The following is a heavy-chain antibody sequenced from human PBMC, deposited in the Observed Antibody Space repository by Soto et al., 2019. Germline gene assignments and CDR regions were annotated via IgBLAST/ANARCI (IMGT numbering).Heavy chain of an antibody. CDR3: ARYVGRYSYYYFDY. V-gene: IGHV1-2*02. Sequence: GASVKVSCKASGYTFTGYYMNWVRQAPGQGLEWMGWINPNSGGTNYAQKFQGRVTMTRDTSISTAYVELSRLRSDDTAVYYCARYVGRYSYYYFDYWGQGTLVTVSS. J-gene: IGHJ4*02. CDR1: GYTFTGYY. CDR2: INPNSGGT. D-gene: IGHD5-18*01.